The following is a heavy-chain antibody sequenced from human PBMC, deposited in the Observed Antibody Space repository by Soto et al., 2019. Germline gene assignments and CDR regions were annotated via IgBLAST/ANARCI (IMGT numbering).Heavy chain of an antibody. V-gene: IGHV4-39*01. Sequence: SETLSLTCTVSGCSISSSSYYWGWIRQPPGKGLKWIGSIYYSGSTYYNPSLKSRVTISVDTSKNQFSLKLSSVTAADTAVYYCARLSLVDIVATSTPRARYYYYYGMDVWGQGTTVTVSS. J-gene: IGHJ6*02. CDR3: ARLSLVDIVATSTPRARYYYYYGMDV. CDR1: GCSISSSSYY. CDR2: IYYSGST. D-gene: IGHD5-12*01.